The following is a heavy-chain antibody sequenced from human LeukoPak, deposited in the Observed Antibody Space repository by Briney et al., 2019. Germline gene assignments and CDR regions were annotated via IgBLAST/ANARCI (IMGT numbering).Heavy chain of an antibody. CDR1: GFTFTTYW. CDR2: IKQDGSDK. D-gene: IGHD5-18*01. J-gene: IGHJ4*02. CDR3: ARDFGYSYSFDY. V-gene: IGHV3-7*01. Sequence: QTGGSLRLSCAASGFTFTTYWMTWVRQAPGKGLEWVANIKQDGSDKYYVDSVKGRFTISRDNARKSVYLQMNSLRAEDTAVYYCARDFGYSYSFDYWGQGTLVTVSS.